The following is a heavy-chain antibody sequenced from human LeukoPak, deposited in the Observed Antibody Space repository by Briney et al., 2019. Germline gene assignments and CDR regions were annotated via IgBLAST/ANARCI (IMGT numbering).Heavy chain of an antibody. CDR1: GFTFSSYS. CDR2: ISSSSSYI. CDR3: ARMDSSGYYSLDY. Sequence: GGSPRLSCAASGFTFSSYSMNWVRQAPGKGLEWVSSISSSSSYIYYADSVKGRFTISRDNAKNSLYLQMNSLRAEDTAVYYCARMDSSGYYSLDYWGQGTLVTVSS. V-gene: IGHV3-21*01. J-gene: IGHJ4*02. D-gene: IGHD3-22*01.